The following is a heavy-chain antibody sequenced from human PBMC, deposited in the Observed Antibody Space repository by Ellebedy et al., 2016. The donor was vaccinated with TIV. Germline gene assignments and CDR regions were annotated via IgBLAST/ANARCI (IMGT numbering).Heavy chain of an antibody. D-gene: IGHD6-6*01. CDR1: GFTFSSYW. CDR3: ARWHSFSSYYSIDV. J-gene: IGHJ6*03. CDR2: MKPDGSET. V-gene: IGHV3-7*01. Sequence: GGSLRLXXEASGFTFSSYWMSWVRQAPGKGLEWVANMKPDGSETYYVDSVKGRFTISRDNAKNSLYLQFNSLRAEDTAVYYCARWHSFSSYYSIDVWGKGTTVTVSS.